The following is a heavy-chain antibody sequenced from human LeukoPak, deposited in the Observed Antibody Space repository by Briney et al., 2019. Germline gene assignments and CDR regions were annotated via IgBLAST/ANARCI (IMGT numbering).Heavy chain of an antibody. CDR3: ARQLYYDILTGYYSDY. D-gene: IGHD3-9*01. V-gene: IGHV5-51*07. CDR1: GYSFTSYW. CDR2: IYPGDSDT. J-gene: IGHJ4*02. Sequence: GESLKISCKGSGYSFTSYWIGWVHQMPGKGLEWMGIIYPGDSDTRYSPSFQGQVTISADKSISTAYLQWSSLKASDTAMYYCARQLYYDILTGYYSDYWGQGTLVTVSS.